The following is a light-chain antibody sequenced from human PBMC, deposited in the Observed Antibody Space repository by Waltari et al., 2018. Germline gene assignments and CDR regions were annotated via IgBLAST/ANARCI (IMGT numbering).Light chain of an antibody. Sequence: QSVLTQPPSASGTPGQRVTISCSGSSSNIGSNYVSWYQQLPGTAPKLLIYRNKQRPSGVPARFSGAKSGTSASLAISGLRSEDEADYYCAAWDDSLSGFYVFGTGTKVTVL. V-gene: IGLV1-47*01. CDR3: AAWDDSLSGFYV. CDR1: SSNIGSNY. CDR2: RNK. J-gene: IGLJ1*01.